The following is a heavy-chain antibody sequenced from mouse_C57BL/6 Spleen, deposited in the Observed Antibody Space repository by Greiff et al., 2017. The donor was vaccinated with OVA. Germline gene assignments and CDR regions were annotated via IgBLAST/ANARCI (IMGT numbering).Heavy chain of an antibody. CDR2: IYPGDGDT. V-gene: IGHV1-82*01. CDR3: ASTVVVLYYFDY. CDR1: GYAFSSSW. Sequence: VQRVESGPELVKPGASVKISCKASGYAFSSSWMNWVKQRPGKGLEWIGRIYPGDGDTNYNGKFKGKATLTADKSSSTAYMQLSSLTSEDSAVYFCASTVVVLYYFDYWGQGTTLTVSS. D-gene: IGHD1-1*01. J-gene: IGHJ2*01.